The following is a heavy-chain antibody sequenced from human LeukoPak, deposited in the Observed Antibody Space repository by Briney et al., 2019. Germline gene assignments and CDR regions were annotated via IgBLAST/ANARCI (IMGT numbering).Heavy chain of an antibody. CDR2: FDPEDGET. D-gene: IGHD6-19*01. V-gene: IGHV1-24*01. CDR1: GYTLTELS. CDR3: ATPVAGKNDAFDI. Sequence: ASVKASCKVSGYTLTELSMHWVRQAPGKGLEWMGGFDPEDGETIYAQKFQGRVTMTEDTSTDTAYMELSSLRSEDTAVYYCATPVAGKNDAFDIWGQGTMVTVSS. J-gene: IGHJ3*02.